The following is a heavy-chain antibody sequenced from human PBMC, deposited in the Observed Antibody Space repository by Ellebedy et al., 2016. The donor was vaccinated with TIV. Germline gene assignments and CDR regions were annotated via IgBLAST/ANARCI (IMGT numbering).Heavy chain of an antibody. Sequence: GESLKTSXAASGFTFSRYSMNWVRQAPGKGLEWVSYISSSSSTIYYADSVKGRFTISRDNAKNSLYLQMNSLRDEDTAVYYCARDSTIFGVVDFDYWGQGTLVTVSS. D-gene: IGHD3-3*01. CDR3: ARDSTIFGVVDFDY. CDR2: ISSSSSTI. CDR1: GFTFSRYS. J-gene: IGHJ4*02. V-gene: IGHV3-48*02.